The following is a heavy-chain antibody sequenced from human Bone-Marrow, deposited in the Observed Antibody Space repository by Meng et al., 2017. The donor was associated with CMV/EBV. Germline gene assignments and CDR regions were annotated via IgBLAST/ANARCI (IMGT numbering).Heavy chain of an antibody. V-gene: IGHV3-53*01. J-gene: IGHJ6*01. Sequence: GESLKISCAASGITVSSNYINWIRQAPGKGLEWVSVIYTAGSTYYADSMKGRFTVSRDNSKNTVYLQVNTLRAEDTAIYYCAMARPGRVWAMDVWGQGTTVTGSS. CDR1: GITVSSNY. D-gene: IGHD1-26*01. CDR3: AMARPGRVWAMDV. CDR2: IYTAGST.